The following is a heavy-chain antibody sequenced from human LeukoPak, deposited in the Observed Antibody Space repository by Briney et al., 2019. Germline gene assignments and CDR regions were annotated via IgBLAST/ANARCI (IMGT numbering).Heavy chain of an antibody. J-gene: IGHJ4*02. CDR1: GYSISSGYY. CDR3: AREIWGAAAGSLDY. CDR2: IYHSGST. Sequence: SETLSLTCTVSGYSISSGYYWGWIRQPPGKGLEWIGSIYHSGSTYYNPSLKSRVTISVDTSKNQFSLKLSSVTAADTAVYYCAREIWGAAAGSLDYWGQGTLVTVSS. D-gene: IGHD6-13*01. V-gene: IGHV4-38-2*02.